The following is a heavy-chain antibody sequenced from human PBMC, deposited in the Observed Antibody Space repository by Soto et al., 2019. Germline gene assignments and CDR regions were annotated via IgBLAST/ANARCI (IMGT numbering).Heavy chain of an antibody. CDR2: ISSSSSTI. CDR1: GVTFSSYS. Sequence: EVQLVESGGGLVQPGGSLRLSCAASGVTFSSYSINWVRQAPGKGLEWVSYISSSSSTIYYADSVKGRFTISRDNAKNSLYVQMNSVRDEDTAVYYCARALTMMSYSFDYWGQGTLVTVSS. V-gene: IGHV3-48*02. CDR3: ARALTMMSYSFDY. J-gene: IGHJ4*02. D-gene: IGHD3-22*01.